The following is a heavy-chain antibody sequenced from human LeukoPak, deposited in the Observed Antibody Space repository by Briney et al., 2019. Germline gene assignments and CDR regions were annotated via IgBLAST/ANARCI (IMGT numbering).Heavy chain of an antibody. Sequence: GGSLRLSCAASGFNFSNYSMNWVRQAPGKGLEWVSYISSSGRTIHHADSVKGRFTISRDNAKNSLYLQMNSLRAEDTAIYFCAKEWGTFYCDYWGQGTLVSVSS. V-gene: IGHV3-48*01. D-gene: IGHD3-16*01. CDR2: ISSSGRTI. J-gene: IGHJ4*02. CDR1: GFNFSNYS. CDR3: AKEWGTFYCDY.